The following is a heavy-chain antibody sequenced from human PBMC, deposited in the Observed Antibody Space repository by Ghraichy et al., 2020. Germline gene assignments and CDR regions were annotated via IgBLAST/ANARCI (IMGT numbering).Heavy chain of an antibody. CDR2: IYSGGST. Sequence: LSLTCAASGFTVSSNYMSWVRQASGKGLEWVSVIYSGGSTYYADSVKGRFTISRDNSKNTLYLQMNSLRAEDTAVYYCAKNWGLNYWGQGTLVTVSS. CDR3: AKNWGLNY. CDR1: GFTVSSNY. V-gene: IGHV3-53*01. J-gene: IGHJ4*02. D-gene: IGHD7-27*01.